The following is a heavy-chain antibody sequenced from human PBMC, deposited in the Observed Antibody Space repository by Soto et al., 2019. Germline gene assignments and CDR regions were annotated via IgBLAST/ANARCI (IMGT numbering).Heavy chain of an antibody. CDR1: GGSFSGYY. CDR2: INHSGST. V-gene: IGHV4-34*01. Sequence: SETLSLSCAVYGGSFSGYYWSWIRQPPGKGLERIGEINHSGSTNYNPSLKSRVTISVDTSKNQFSLKLSSVTAADTAVYYCARGRYCSGGSCYRYYYMDVWGKGTTVTVSS. CDR3: ARGRYCSGGSCYRYYYMDV. D-gene: IGHD2-15*01. J-gene: IGHJ6*03.